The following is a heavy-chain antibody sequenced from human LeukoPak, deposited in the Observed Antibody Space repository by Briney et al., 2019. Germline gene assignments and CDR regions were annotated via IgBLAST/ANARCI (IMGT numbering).Heavy chain of an antibody. CDR2: IIGSVPST. CDR3: AKGGYDYVEVGYFDY. CDR1: GFTFANYA. V-gene: IGHV3-23*01. J-gene: IGHJ4*02. D-gene: IGHD5-12*01. Sequence: GGSLRLSCAASGFTFANYAMSWVRQTPGKGLEWVSHIIGSVPSTFYAESVKGRFTISRDNSKNTLYLRMNSLRADDTAVYYCAKGGYDYVEVGYFDYWGQGALVTVSS.